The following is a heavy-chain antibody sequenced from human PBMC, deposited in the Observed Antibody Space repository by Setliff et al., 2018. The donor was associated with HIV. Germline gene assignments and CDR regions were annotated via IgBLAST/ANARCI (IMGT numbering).Heavy chain of an antibody. CDR2: IRYDDSYK. D-gene: IGHD3-22*01. CDR3: AKDPQVHGQYDSGFYLKH. CDR1: GFMFGVDW. Sequence: PGGSLRLSCAASGFMFGVDWMSWVRQTPGTGLEWVAFIRYDDSYKFYADSVKGRFTISRDNSKNTLYLQMNSLRAEDTAVYYCAKDPQVHGQYDSGFYLKHWGKGTLVTVSS. J-gene: IGHJ1*01. V-gene: IGHV3-30*02.